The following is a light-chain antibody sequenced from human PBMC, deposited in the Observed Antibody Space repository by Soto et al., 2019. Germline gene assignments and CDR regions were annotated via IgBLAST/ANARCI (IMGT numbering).Light chain of an antibody. CDR1: SGSIASNY. CDR3: QSYDSSV. V-gene: IGLV6-57*04. Sequence: NFMLTQPHSVSESPGKTVTISCTRSSGSIASNYVQWYQQRPGSAPTTVIYEDNQRPSGVPDRFSGSIDSSSNSASLTISGLKTEDEADYYCQSYDSSVFGGGTKLTVL. CDR2: EDN. J-gene: IGLJ2*01.